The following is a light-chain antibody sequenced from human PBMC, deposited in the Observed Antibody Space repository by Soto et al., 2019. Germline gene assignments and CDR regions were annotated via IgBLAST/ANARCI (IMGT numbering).Light chain of an antibody. CDR1: QSVSSN. J-gene: IGKJ5*01. V-gene: IGKV3-15*01. CDR3: QQYNNWPG. Sequence: EIVMPQYPATLSVSPGERATLSCRASQSVSSNLAWYQQKPGQAPRLLIYGASTRATGITARFSGSGSGTDFTLTISSLQSEDFAVYYCQQYNNWPGFGQGTRLEIK. CDR2: GAS.